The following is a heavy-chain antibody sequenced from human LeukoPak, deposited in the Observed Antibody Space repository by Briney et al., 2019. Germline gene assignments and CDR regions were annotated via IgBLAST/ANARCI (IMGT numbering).Heavy chain of an antibody. V-gene: IGHV4-59*01. D-gene: IGHD3-22*01. Sequence: PSETLSLTCTVSGGSISSYYWSWLRQPPGKGLEWIGYIYYSGSTNYNPSLKSRVTISVDTSKNQFSLKLSSVTAADTAVYYCAKEYYDSSGYSAFDIWGQGTMVTVSS. J-gene: IGHJ3*02. CDR1: GGSISSYY. CDR3: AKEYYDSSGYSAFDI. CDR2: IYYSGST.